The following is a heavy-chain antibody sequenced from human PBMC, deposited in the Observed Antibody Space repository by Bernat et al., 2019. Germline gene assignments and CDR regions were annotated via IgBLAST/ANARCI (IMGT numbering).Heavy chain of an antibody. D-gene: IGHD3-3*01. CDR2: IKSKTDGGTT. J-gene: IGHJ4*02. V-gene: IGHV3-15*07. Sequence: EVQLVESGGGLVKPGGSLRLSCAASGFTFSNAWMNWVRQAPGKGLEWVGRIKSKTDGGTTDYAAPVKGRFTISRDDSKNTLYLQMNSLKTEDTAVYYCTTDVRITIFGVVQKGSDYWGQGTLVTVSS. CDR3: TTDVRITIFGVVQKGSDY. CDR1: GFTFSNAW.